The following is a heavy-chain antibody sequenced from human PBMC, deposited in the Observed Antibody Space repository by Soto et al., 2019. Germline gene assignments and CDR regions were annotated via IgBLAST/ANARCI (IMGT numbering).Heavy chain of an antibody. CDR1: GFTFSDAW. J-gene: IGHJ4*02. V-gene: IGHV3-15*01. D-gene: IGHD1-26*01. CDR2: IKRKTDGGTV. Sequence: PGGSLRLSCTASGFTFSDAWMTWVRQAPGKGLEWVGRIKRKTDGGTVDHAAPVKGRFGISRDDSKNTLYLQMNSLKIEDTAMYYCTSDLLGVTASSYWGQGSLVTVSS. CDR3: TSDLLGVTASSY.